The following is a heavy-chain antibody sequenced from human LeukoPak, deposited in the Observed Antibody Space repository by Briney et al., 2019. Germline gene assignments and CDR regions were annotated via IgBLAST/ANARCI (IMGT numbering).Heavy chain of an antibody. J-gene: IGHJ5*02. Sequence: SETLSLTCTVSGGSISSGGYYWSWIRQHPGKGLEWIGCIYYSGSTYYNPSLKSRVTISVDTSKNQLSLKLSSVTAADTAVYYCAATNIKAVAGSHNWFDPWGQGTLVTVSS. D-gene: IGHD6-19*01. CDR1: GGSISSGGYY. CDR3: AATNIKAVAGSHNWFDP. V-gene: IGHV4-31*03. CDR2: IYYSGST.